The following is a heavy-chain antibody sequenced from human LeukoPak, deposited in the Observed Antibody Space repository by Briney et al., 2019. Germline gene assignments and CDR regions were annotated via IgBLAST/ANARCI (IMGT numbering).Heavy chain of an antibody. V-gene: IGHV1-69*05. D-gene: IGHD3-10*01. CDR3: AREIRYYYGSGSYVDY. J-gene: IGHJ4*02. Sequence: SVKVSCKASGGTFSSYAISWVRQAPGQGLEWMGRIIPIFGTANYAQKFQGRVTITTDESTSTAYMELSSLRSEDTAVYYCAREIRYYYGSGSYVDYWGQGTLVTVSS. CDR2: IIPIFGTA. CDR1: GGTFSSYA.